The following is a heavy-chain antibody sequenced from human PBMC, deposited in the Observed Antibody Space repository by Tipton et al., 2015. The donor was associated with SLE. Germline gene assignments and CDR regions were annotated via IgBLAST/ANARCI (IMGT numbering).Heavy chain of an antibody. J-gene: IGHJ4*02. CDR3: ARVAAAGKGDY. Sequence: TLSLTCAVYGGSFSGYYWSWIRQPPGKGLEWIGEITHSGSTNYNPSLKSRVTISVDTSKNQFSLKLSSVAAADTAVYYCARVAAAGKGDYWGQGTLVTVSS. D-gene: IGHD6-13*01. CDR1: GGSFSGYY. CDR2: ITHSGST. V-gene: IGHV4-34*01.